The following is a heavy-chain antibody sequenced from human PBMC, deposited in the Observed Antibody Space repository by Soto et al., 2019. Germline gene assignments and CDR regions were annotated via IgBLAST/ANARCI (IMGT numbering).Heavy chain of an antibody. CDR3: VRSGRRSGIDY. D-gene: IGHD5-12*01. Sequence: QVQLVQSGADVKKPGASVKVSCEASGYTFSSYDISWVRQASGQGLEWMGWVNPNSNETDYAQKFQGRVTMTGNTAIRTAYMELRSLRSDDTDVYYCVRSGRRSGIDYWGQGTLVTVSS. V-gene: IGHV1-8*01. CDR2: VNPNSNET. J-gene: IGHJ4*02. CDR1: GYTFSSYD.